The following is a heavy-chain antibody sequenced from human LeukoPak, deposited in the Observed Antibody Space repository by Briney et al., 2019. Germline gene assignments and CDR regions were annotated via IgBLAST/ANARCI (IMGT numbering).Heavy chain of an antibody. D-gene: IGHD2-15*01. J-gene: IGHJ3*01. V-gene: IGHV4-39*01. CDR2: VYYSGST. CDR3: ARILGGGGFDV. CDR1: GGALSSSAYY. Sequence: SETLSLTCLVSGGALSSSAYYWAWVRQPPGRGLEWVASVYYSGSTYYNPSLKSRVTISAYTSESQFSLKLSSVTAADTAVFFCARILGGGGFDVWGQGTMVTVSS.